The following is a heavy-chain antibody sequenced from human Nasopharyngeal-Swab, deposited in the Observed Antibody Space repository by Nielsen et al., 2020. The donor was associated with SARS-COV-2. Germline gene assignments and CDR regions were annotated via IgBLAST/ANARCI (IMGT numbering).Heavy chain of an antibody. J-gene: IGHJ3*02. Sequence: KVSCKGPGYSFTSYWIGWVRQMPGKGLEWMGIIYPGDSDTRYSPSFQGQVTISADKSISTAYLQWSSLKASDTAMYYCARQKIRKHIVVVTAIWDAFDIWGQGTMVTVSS. D-gene: IGHD2-21*02. CDR2: IYPGDSDT. CDR3: ARQKIRKHIVVVTAIWDAFDI. V-gene: IGHV5-51*01. CDR1: GYSFTSYW.